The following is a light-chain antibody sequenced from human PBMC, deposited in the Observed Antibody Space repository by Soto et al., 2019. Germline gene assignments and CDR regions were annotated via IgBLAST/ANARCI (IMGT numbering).Light chain of an antibody. V-gene: IGKV3-15*01. Sequence: EIVMTQSPATLSVSPGERATLSCRASQSVSSNLAWYQQNPGQAPRLLIYGASTRATGIPASFSGSGSGTEFNLTISSLQSEDFAVYYCQQYNNWPGYTFGQGTKLEIK. CDR2: GAS. J-gene: IGKJ2*01. CDR1: QSVSSN. CDR3: QQYNNWPGYT.